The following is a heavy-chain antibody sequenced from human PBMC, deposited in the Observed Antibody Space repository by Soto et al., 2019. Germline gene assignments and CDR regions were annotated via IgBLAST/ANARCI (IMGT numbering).Heavy chain of an antibody. CDR1: GFTFSSYS. V-gene: IGHV3-21*01. CDR3: ARDSAPNYYGSGSYFY. D-gene: IGHD3-10*01. CDR2: ISSSSSYI. J-gene: IGHJ4*02. Sequence: SGGSLRLSCAASGFTFSSYSMNWVRQAPGKGLEWVSSISSSSSYIYYADSVKGRFTISRDNAKNSLYLQMNSLRAEDTAVYYCARDSAPNYYGSGSYFYWGQGTLVTVSS.